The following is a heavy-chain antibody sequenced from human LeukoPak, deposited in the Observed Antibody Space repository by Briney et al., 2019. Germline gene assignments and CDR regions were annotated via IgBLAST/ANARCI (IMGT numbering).Heavy chain of an antibody. CDR3: ARARSSYGYGDAFDI. CDR2: ISGTVGGTT. CDR1: GFSLRSSD. V-gene: IGHV3-23*01. D-gene: IGHD5-18*01. J-gene: IGHJ3*02. Sequence: GGSLRLSCAASGFSLRSSDMNWIRQAPGKGLEWVSAISGTVGGTTYYANSVKGRFTISRDNSKNTLHLQMNSLRAEDTAVYYCARARSSYGYGDAFDIWGQGTMVTVSS.